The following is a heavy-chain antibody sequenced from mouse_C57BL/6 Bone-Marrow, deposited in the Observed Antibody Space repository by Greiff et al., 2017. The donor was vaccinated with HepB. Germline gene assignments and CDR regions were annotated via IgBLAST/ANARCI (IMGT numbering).Heavy chain of an antibody. Sequence: QVQLQQSGAELARPGASVKLSCKASGSTFTSYGISWVKQRTGQGLEWIGEFYPRSGNTYYNEKFKGKATLTADKSSSTAYMELRSLTSEDSAVYFCARGGGITTVVATDAMDYWGQGTSVTVSS. J-gene: IGHJ4*01. CDR3: ARGGGITTVVATDAMDY. D-gene: IGHD1-1*01. CDR1: GSTFTSYG. V-gene: IGHV1-81*01. CDR2: FYPRSGNT.